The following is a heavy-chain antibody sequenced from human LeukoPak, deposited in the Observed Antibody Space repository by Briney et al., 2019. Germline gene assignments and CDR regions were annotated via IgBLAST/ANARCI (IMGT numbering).Heavy chain of an antibody. J-gene: IGHJ4*02. Sequence: GGSLRLSCAASGFTLSSYGMHWVRQAPGKGLEWVAVISYDGSNKYYADSVKGRFTISRDNSKNTLYLQMNSLRAEDTAVYYCAKDLYSSSNYWGQGTLVTVSS. CDR2: ISYDGSNK. D-gene: IGHD6-6*01. CDR1: GFTLSSYG. CDR3: AKDLYSSSNY. V-gene: IGHV3-30*18.